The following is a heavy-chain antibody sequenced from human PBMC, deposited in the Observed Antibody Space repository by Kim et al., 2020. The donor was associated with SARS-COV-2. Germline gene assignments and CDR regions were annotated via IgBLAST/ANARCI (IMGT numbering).Heavy chain of an antibody. CDR1: GFTFSGYA. CDR3: AKQLWGGADY. CDR2: ISGSGDSS. V-gene: IGHV3-23*01. J-gene: IGHJ4*02. D-gene: IGHD3-16*01. Sequence: GGSLRLSCGASGFTFSGYAMSWVRQAPGKGLEWVSGISGSGDSSDFADSVKGRFTISRDNSKNTLYLQMNSLRAEDTAVYYCAKQLWGGADYWGQGSLVAVHS.